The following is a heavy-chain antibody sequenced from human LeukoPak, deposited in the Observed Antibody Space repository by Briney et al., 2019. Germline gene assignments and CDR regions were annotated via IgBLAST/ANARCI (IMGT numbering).Heavy chain of an antibody. CDR3: AREGGPYRPLDY. V-gene: IGHV4-4*02. J-gene: IGHJ4*02. CDR2: SNLQGST. Sequence: SQTLSLTCDVSGGSITLTNYWTWVRQPPGKGLEWIGESNLQGSTNYNPSLMRRVAISVDTSANHVSLQLTSVTAADTAVYYCAREGGPYRPLDYSGQGTLVTVSS. CDR1: GGSITLTNY.